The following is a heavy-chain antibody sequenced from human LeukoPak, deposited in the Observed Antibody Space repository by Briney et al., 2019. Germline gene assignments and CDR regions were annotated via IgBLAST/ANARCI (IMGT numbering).Heavy chain of an antibody. CDR2: INPKSGGT. V-gene: IGHV1-2*02. CDR1: GYTFTGYY. Sequence: ASVKVSCKASGYTFTGYYMHWVRQAPGQGLEWMGWINPKSGGTNYAQKFQGRVTMTRDTSISTAYMELSRMTSDDTAVCYCATSGGTSGPELDCWGQGTLVTVSS. J-gene: IGHJ4*02. D-gene: IGHD3-3*01. CDR3: ATSGGTSGPELDC.